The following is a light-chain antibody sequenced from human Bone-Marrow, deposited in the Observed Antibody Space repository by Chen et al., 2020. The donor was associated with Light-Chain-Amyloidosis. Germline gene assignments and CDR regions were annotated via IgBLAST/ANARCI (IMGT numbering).Light chain of an antibody. Sequence: SYELTQPSSVSVSPGQTDRITCSGDALPRKYAYWYQQKSDQAPVLVIYEDSKRPSGSPERFSGSSSGTMATLTISGAQVEDEADYYCYSTDGTGKNVVFGGGTKLTVL. V-gene: IGLV3-10*01. CDR3: YSTDGTGKNVV. J-gene: IGLJ2*01. CDR1: ALPRKY. CDR2: EDS.